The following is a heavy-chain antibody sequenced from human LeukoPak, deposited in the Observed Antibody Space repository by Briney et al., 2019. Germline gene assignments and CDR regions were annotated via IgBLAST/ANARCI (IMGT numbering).Heavy chain of an antibody. J-gene: IGHJ6*02. CDR3: AAWGSSSSPLPGMDV. CDR2: INPNGGGT. V-gene: IGHV1-46*01. D-gene: IGHD6-13*01. Sequence: VASVKVSCKASGYTFTNYYMHWVRQAPGQGLEWMGVINPNGGGTSYAQKFQGRVTMTRDTSTSTVYIELSSLRSEDTAVYYCAAWGSSSSPLPGMDVWGQGTTVTVSS. CDR1: GYTFTNYY.